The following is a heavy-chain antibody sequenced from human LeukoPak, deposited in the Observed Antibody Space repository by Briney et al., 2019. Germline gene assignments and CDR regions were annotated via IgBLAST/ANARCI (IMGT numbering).Heavy chain of an antibody. Sequence: SETLSLTCTVSGGSISSSSYYWGWIRQPPGKGLEWIGSIYYSGSTYYNPSLKSRVTIFVDTSKNQFSLKLTSVTAADTAVYYCARLEYSSGSQYYFDYWGQGTLVTVSS. D-gene: IGHD6-19*01. J-gene: IGHJ4*02. CDR2: IYYSGST. CDR1: GGSISSSSYY. CDR3: ARLEYSSGSQYYFDY. V-gene: IGHV4-39*01.